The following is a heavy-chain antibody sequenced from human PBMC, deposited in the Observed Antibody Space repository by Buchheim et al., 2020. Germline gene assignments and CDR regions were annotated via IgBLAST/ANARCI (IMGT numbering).Heavy chain of an antibody. CDR2: ISSSSSTI. CDR3: ARDSHDYGDYDQNFDY. J-gene: IGHJ4*02. V-gene: IGHV3-48*01. CDR1: GFTFSSYS. Sequence: EVQLVESGGGLVQPGGSLRLSCAASGFTFSSYSMNWVRQAPGKGLEWVSYISSSSSTIYYADFVKGRFTISRDNAKNSLYLQMNSLRAEDTAVYYCARDSHDYGDYDQNFDYWGQGTL. D-gene: IGHD4-17*01.